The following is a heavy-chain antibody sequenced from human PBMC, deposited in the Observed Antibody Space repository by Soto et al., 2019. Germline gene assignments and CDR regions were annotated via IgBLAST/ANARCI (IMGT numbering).Heavy chain of an antibody. CDR1: GLSLSTTGVG. CDR3: VQSRCGGDCLQSYSSHSYYGLDV. Sequence: QITLKESGPTLVKPTQTLTLTCTFSGLSLSTTGVGVGWIRQPPGKALEWLALIYWDDDKRYSPSLKSRLTSTKHTSKNQVVLTMTNMDPVDTATYYCVQSRCGGDCLQSYSSHSYYGLDVWGQGTTVTVSS. CDR2: IYWDDDK. D-gene: IGHD2-21*02. J-gene: IGHJ6*02. V-gene: IGHV2-5*02.